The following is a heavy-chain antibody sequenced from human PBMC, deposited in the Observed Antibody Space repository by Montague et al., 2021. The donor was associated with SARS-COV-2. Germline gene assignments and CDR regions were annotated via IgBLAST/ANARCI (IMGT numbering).Heavy chain of an antibody. J-gene: IGHJ4*02. V-gene: IGHV4-39*01. D-gene: IGHD3-10*01. CDR1: GGPISSGAYY. CDR3: SRLFASGSYRFDY. CDR2: INYSGST. Sequence: SQTLSLTSTVSGGPISSGAYYWGWIRQPPGKGLEWIGSINYSGSTYYNPSLNSRITISVDTSKNQFSLSLISVTAADTAVYYCSRLFASGSYRFDYWGQGTLVTVSS.